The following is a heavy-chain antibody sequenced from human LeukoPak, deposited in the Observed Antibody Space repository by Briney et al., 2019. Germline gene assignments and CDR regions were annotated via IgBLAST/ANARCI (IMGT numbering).Heavy chain of an antibody. CDR2: IYHSGST. CDR3: ARDLYTVFDI. V-gene: IGHV4-31*03. CDR1: GGSISSGGYY. D-gene: IGHD5/OR15-5a*01. J-gene: IGHJ3*02. Sequence: SETLSLTCTVSGGSISSGGYYWSWIRQHPGKGLEWIGYIYHSGSTYYNPSLKSRVTISVDTSKNQFSLKLSSVTAADTAVYYCARDLYTVFDIWGQGTMVTVSS.